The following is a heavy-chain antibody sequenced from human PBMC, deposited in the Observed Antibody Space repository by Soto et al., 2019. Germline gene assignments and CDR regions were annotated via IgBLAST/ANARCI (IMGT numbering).Heavy chain of an antibody. V-gene: IGHV3-23*01. CDR1: GFTINNYG. Sequence: PGGSLRLSCEASGFTINNYGMAWVRQAPGKGLEWVSAISGRDAYTYYADSVQGRFTISRDNSRNTLYLQMNSLTAEDTALYCAKVERMTPYTHLRWGQGTLVTVSS. D-gene: IGHD1-26*01. CDR3: AKVERMTPYTHLR. J-gene: IGHJ4*02. CDR2: ISGRDAYT.